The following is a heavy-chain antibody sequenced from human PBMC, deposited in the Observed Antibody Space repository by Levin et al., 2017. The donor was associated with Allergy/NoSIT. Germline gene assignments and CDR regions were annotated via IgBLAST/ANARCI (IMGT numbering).Heavy chain of an antibody. V-gene: IGHV3-30*03. CDR3: ARPGGAMVRGANFDR. CDR2: ISHDGTNI. Sequence: GESLKISCAASGFSFRTYGMHWVRQAPGKGPEWLALISHDGTNIYYSDPVRGRFTISRDISRNTLYLQMNNLRTEDTAMYYCARPGGAMVRGANFDRWGQGTLVTVSS. J-gene: IGHJ4*02. CDR1: GFSFRTYG. D-gene: IGHD3-10*01.